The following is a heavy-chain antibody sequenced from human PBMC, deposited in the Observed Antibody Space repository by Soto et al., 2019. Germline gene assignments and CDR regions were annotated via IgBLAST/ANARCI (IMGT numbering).Heavy chain of an antibody. J-gene: IGHJ4*03. CDR2: IYHGGTT. CDR3: ARVHVMVVAGRTFDY. Sequence: PSQALSLSCTVSGDSISSGPYWGWIRQPPGEGPEWIARIYHGGTTFYNRSVKSRISIAVDTSKSQFSRRLTAVTAADTATYYCARVHVMVVAGRTFDYLGPATLVTVSS. D-gene: IGHD6-19*01. CDR1: GDSISSGPY. V-gene: IGHV4-38-2*02.